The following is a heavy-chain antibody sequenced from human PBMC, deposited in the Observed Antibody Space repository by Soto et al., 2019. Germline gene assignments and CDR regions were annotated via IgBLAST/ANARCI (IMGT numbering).Heavy chain of an antibody. D-gene: IGHD1-26*01. CDR3: VRQGIGALHGLVDV. J-gene: IGHJ6*02. CDR1: GDSIGTYN. V-gene: IGHV4-59*08. Sequence: QVQLQASGPGLVKPSDILSLTCTVSGDSIGTYNWGWIRQPPGKRLEWIGYIYSNGGTSYNPALKSRVTISADTSTKQFSLRLSSVTAADTAVYYCVRQGIGALHGLVDVWGQGTTVTVSS. CDR2: IYSNGGT.